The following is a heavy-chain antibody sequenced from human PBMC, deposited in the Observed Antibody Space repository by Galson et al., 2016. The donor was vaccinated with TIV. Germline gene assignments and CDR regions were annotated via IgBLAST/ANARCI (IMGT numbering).Heavy chain of an antibody. CDR2: IDPRSVAT. V-gene: IGHV1-2*02. Sequence: SVKVSCKASGDTFTGYYVHWVRQAPGQGLEWMGWIDPRSVATNYAQKSQGRVTMTRDTSIGTAHMELTRLTPDDTAVYYCSRARYGDYFDYWGQGTLVTVSS. D-gene: IGHD4-17*01. CDR3: SRARYGDYFDY. CDR1: GDTFTGYY. J-gene: IGHJ4*02.